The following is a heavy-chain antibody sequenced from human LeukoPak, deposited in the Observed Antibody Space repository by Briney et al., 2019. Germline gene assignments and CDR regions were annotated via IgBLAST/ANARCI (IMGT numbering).Heavy chain of an antibody. Sequence: ASVKVSCKVSGYTLTELSMHWVRQAPGKGLEWMGGFDPEDGETIYAQKFQGRVTMTEDTSTDTAYMELSGLRSEDTAVYYCATVRCSSTSCYYLDYWGQGTLVTVSS. CDR1: GYTLTELS. CDR3: ATVRCSSTSCYYLDY. V-gene: IGHV1-24*01. D-gene: IGHD2-2*01. J-gene: IGHJ4*02. CDR2: FDPEDGET.